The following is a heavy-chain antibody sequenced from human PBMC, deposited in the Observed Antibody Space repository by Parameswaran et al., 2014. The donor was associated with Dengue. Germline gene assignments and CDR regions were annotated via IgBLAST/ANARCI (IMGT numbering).Heavy chain of an antibody. D-gene: IGHD2-2*01. V-gene: IGHV1-2*02. J-gene: IGHJ6*02. CDR2: INPNSGGT. CDR3: ARDIVVVPAETSYYYYYGMDV. Sequence: WVRQAPGQGLEWMGWINPNSGGTNYAQKFQGRVTMTRDTSISTAYMELSRLRSDDTAVYYCARDIVVVPAETSYYYYYGMDVWGQGTTVTVSS.